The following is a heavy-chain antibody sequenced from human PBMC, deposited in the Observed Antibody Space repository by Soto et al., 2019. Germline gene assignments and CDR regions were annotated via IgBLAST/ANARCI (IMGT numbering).Heavy chain of an antibody. J-gene: IGHJ4*02. D-gene: IGHD3-16*01. CDR3: ASYRGALYFES. V-gene: IGHV4-59*01. Sequence: XETLSLTCAVSGRSISSNYWSWIRQSPDKGLEWLGYVFYGGTDYNPSLGGRVSMSVETSKSQFSLKLTSVTVADTAVYYCASYRGALYFESWGPGLLVTVSS. CDR1: GRSISSNY. CDR2: VFYGGT.